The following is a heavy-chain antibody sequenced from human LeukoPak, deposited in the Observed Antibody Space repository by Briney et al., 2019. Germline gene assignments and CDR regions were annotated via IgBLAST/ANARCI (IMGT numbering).Heavy chain of an antibody. Sequence: GESLKISCRGSGYSFTSYWIGWVRQMPGEGLEWMGIIYPGDSDTRYSPSFQGQVTISADKSISTAYLQWSSLKASDTAMYYCARPPPSSSLIPTAFDIWGQGTMVTVSS. V-gene: IGHV5-51*01. D-gene: IGHD3-10*01. CDR1: GYSFTSYW. CDR3: ARPPPSSSLIPTAFDI. CDR2: IYPGDSDT. J-gene: IGHJ3*02.